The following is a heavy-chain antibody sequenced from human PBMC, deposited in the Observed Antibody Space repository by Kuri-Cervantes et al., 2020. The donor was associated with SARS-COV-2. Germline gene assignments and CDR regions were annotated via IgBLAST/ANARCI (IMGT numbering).Heavy chain of an antibody. Sequence: ASVKVSCKASGYTFTSYRISWVRQAPGQGLEWMGWISAYNGNTNYAQKLQGRVTMTTDTSTSTAYMELRSLRSDDTAVYYCARGIVVVPAATQSYYYYYGMDVWGQGTTVTVSS. CDR2: ISAYNGNT. V-gene: IGHV1-18*01. D-gene: IGHD2-2*01. CDR3: ARGIVVVPAATQSYYYYYGMDV. CDR1: GYTFTSYR. J-gene: IGHJ6*02.